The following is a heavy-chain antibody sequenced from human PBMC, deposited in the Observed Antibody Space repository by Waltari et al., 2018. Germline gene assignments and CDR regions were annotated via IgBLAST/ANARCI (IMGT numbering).Heavy chain of an antibody. V-gene: IGHV3-74*03. CDR2: VKGDGSRT. J-gene: IGHJ4*02. Sequence: VQLLQSGAEVKKPGSSVKVSCKASGGSFRNYAMSWVRQAPGKGLVWVSRVKGDGSRTAYADSVQGRFTISRDNARNTVYLQMSSLRPEDTAMYYCARGGDNSNWYPGYFDLWGQGTLVTVSS. CDR3: ARGGDNSNWYPGYFDL. D-gene: IGHD6-13*01. CDR1: GGSFRNYA.